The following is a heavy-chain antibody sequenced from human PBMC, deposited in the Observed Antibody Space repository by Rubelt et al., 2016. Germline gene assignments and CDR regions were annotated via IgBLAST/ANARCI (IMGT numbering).Heavy chain of an antibody. V-gene: IGHV3-48*02. J-gene: IGHJ6*03. CDR3: ARGGSVAARPYVTYYYYYMDV. CDR2: ISSSSSTI. Sequence: QAPGKGLEWVSYISSSSSTIYYADSVKGRFTISRDNAKNSLYLQMNSLRDEETAVYYCARGGSVAARPYVTYYYYYMDVWGKGTTVTVSS. D-gene: IGHD6-6*01.